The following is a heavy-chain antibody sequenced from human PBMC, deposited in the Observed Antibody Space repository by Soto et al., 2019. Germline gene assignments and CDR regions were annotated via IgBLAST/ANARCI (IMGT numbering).Heavy chain of an antibody. CDR3: AKVIYDSSGYSVNAFDI. V-gene: IGHV3-23*01. CDR1: GFTFSSYA. J-gene: IGHJ3*02. Sequence: EVQLLESGGGLVQPGGSLRLSCAASGFTFSSYAMSWVRQAPGKGLEWVSAISGSGASTYYADSVKGRFTISRDNSKNSLYLQMNSLRAEDTAVYYCAKVIYDSSGYSVNAFDIWGQGTMVTVSS. CDR2: ISGSGAST. D-gene: IGHD3-22*01.